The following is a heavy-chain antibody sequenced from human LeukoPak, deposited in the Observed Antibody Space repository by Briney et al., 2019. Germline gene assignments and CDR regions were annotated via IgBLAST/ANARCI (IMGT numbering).Heavy chain of an antibody. CDR3: ARWGGTRQYYFDY. CDR2: TWYHGSIK. V-gene: IGHV3-33*01. J-gene: IGHJ4*02. Sequence: GGSLRLSCAVSGFIISDYGFHWVRQAPGKGLEWVAVTWYHGSIKQYADSVKGRFTISREDPKNTLYLQINFLSPRDTAVYYCARWGGTRQYYFDYWGQGTLVTVSS. CDR1: GFIISDYG. D-gene: IGHD1-1*01.